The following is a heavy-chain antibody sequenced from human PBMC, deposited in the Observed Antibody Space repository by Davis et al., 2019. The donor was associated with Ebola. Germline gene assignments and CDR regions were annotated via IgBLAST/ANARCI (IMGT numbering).Heavy chain of an antibody. D-gene: IGHD6-19*01. V-gene: IGHV3-23*01. J-gene: IGHJ6*04. CDR1: GFTFGSYA. Sequence: GGSLRLSCAASGFTFGSYAMTWARQAPGKGLEWVSAVTSSGGGTYYADSVKGRFTISRDNSKNTLYLQMNSLRVEDTAVYYCAKGGSGWPSDYSYGKGVWGKGTTVTVSS. CDR3: AKGGSGWPSDYSYGKGV. CDR2: VTSSGGGT.